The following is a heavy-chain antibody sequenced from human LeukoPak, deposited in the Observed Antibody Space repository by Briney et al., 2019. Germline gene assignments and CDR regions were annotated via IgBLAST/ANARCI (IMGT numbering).Heavy chain of an antibody. Sequence: GESLKISCKGSGYSFNTYWIGWVRQMSGKGLECMGIIYPGDSEVRYSPSFQGQVTISADKSISTAYLQWSSLKASDSAMYYCARQVGHWLTHWGQGTLVTVSS. CDR3: ARQVGHWLTH. D-gene: IGHD6-19*01. J-gene: IGHJ4*02. V-gene: IGHV5-51*01. CDR2: IYPGDSEV. CDR1: GYSFNTYW.